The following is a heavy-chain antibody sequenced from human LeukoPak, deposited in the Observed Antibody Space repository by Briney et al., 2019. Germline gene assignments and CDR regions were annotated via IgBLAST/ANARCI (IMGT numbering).Heavy chain of an antibody. V-gene: IGHV4-39*07. J-gene: IGHJ4*02. CDR2: INHSGST. CDR3: ASAGAWYSSGPHDY. Sequence: SETLSLTCTVSGGSISSSSYYWGWIRQPPGKGLEWIGEINHSGSTNYNPSLKSRVTISVDTSKNQFSLKLSSVTAADTAVYYCASAGAWYSSGPHDYWGQGTLVTVSS. D-gene: IGHD6-19*01. CDR1: GGSISSSSYY.